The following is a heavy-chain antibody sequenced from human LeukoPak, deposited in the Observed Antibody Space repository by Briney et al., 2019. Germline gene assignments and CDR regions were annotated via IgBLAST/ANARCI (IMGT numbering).Heavy chain of an antibody. J-gene: IGHJ5*02. D-gene: IGHD3-22*01. CDR1: GASLSSYY. Sequence: SETLSLTCSVSGASLSSYYWDWLRQSPGKGLEWIGYVSDTGKTDSNPSLKSRVTISLDMSKKQFSLRLRSVTAADSAVYYCATGYYEPFATCGPGILVTVSS. CDR3: ATGYYEPFAT. CDR2: VSDTGKT. V-gene: IGHV4-59*01.